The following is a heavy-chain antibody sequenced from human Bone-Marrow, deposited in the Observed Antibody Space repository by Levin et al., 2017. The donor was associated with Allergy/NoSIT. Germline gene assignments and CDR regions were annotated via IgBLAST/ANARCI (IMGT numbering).Heavy chain of an antibody. V-gene: IGHV3-48*02. J-gene: IGHJ4*02. Sequence: SCAASGFSFNAYTMNWVRQAPGKGLECLSYISADSSAIDYADSVKGRFTISRDNAKKSLYLQMNSLRDEDTAVYYCARNYNYAFDYWGQGILVTVSS. D-gene: IGHD5-18*01. CDR1: GFSFNAYT. CDR2: ISADSSAI. CDR3: ARNYNYAFDY.